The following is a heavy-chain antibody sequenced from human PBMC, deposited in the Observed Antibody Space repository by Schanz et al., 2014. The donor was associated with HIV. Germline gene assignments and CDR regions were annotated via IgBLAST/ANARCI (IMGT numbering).Heavy chain of an antibody. D-gene: IGHD4-17*01. J-gene: IGHJ6*02. CDR1: GFTFSSYA. CDR3: AKDWAFYGDFVHYYYGVDV. V-gene: IGHV3-30*18. CDR2: ISYDGSNK. Sequence: QVQLVESGGGVVQPGRSLRLSCAASGFTFSSYAMHWVRQAPGKGLEWVAVISYDGSNKYYADSVKGRFTISRDNSKNTVDLQMNSLRAEDTAVYYCAKDWAFYGDFVHYYYGVDVWGQGTTVTVSS.